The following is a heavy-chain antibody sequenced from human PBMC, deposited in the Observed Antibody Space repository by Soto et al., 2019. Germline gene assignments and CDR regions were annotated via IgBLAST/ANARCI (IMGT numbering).Heavy chain of an antibody. V-gene: IGHV3-23*01. CDR3: TRGPYCDTSSCFLPNDYCAMDV. J-gene: IGHJ6*02. Sequence: GGSLRLSCAASGFTFTNFAISWVRKAPGKGLEWVSYIGGRDGTILYADSGNSRFAISRDNSKNTLYVQANSLRAEDTAVYYCTRGPYCDTSSCFLPNDYCAMDVWGRGTTVTVSS. D-gene: IGHD2-2*01. CDR1: GFTFTNFA. CDR2: IGGRDGTI.